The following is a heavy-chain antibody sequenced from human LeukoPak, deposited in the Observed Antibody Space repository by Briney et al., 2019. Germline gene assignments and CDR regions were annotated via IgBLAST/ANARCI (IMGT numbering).Heavy chain of an antibody. Sequence: SETLSLTCVVYGGSFSGYYWSWIRQPPGKGLEWIGEINHSGSTNYNPSLKSRVTISVDTSKNQFSLKLSSVTAADTAVYYCARANQQLDAFDIWGQGTMVTVSS. D-gene: IGHD6-13*01. J-gene: IGHJ3*02. CDR2: INHSGST. V-gene: IGHV4-34*01. CDR1: GGSFSGYY. CDR3: ARANQQLDAFDI.